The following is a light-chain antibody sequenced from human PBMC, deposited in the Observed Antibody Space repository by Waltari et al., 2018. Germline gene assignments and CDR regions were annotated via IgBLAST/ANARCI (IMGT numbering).Light chain of an antibody. CDR3: HHYGSSPQT. CDR1: ENVNSSF. Sequence: VLSQSPDTLSLSPGESATLSCRASENVNSSFVAWYHQKPGQAPRLLISGTSRRAIGIPDRFSGSGSGTDFTLTISRLEPEDFAVYYCHHYGSSPQTFGHGTKVEI. CDR2: GTS. V-gene: IGKV3-20*01. J-gene: IGKJ1*01.